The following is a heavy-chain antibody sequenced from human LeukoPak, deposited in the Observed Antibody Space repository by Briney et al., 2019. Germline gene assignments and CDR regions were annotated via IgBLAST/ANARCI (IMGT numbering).Heavy chain of an antibody. Sequence: GGSLRLSCAASGFSFSSYAMSWVRQAPGKGLEWAYLISGSGDNTYYAESVKGRFTISRDNSKNTLFLQMNSLRAEDTAVFYCAKRSGYTTGWFFDFWGQGTLVTVSS. V-gene: IGHV3-23*01. CDR3: AKRSGYTTGWFFDF. D-gene: IGHD6-19*01. CDR2: ISGSGDNT. J-gene: IGHJ4*02. CDR1: GFSFSSYA.